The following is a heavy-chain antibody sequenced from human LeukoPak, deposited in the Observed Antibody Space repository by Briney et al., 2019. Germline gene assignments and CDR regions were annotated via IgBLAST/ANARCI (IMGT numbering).Heavy chain of an antibody. CDR3: AKDSYSKGDY. CDR1: GFTFSYHW. D-gene: IGHD6-13*01. Sequence: GGSLRLSCAASGFTFSYHWMTWVRQAPGKGLEWVANIKNDGTVKNYADSVKGRFTISRDNAKNSLYLQMNSLRAEDTAVYYCAKDSYSKGDYWGQGVLVTVSS. V-gene: IGHV3-7*01. J-gene: IGHJ4*02. CDR2: IKNDGTVK.